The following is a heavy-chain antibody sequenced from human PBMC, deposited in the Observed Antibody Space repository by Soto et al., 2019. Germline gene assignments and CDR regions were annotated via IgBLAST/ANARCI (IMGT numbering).Heavy chain of an antibody. Sequence: EVQLVESGGGLVQPGGSLKLSCAASGFTLSGSGLHWVRQASGKVLEWLGRIRSKANSDATAYAASVKGRFTISRDDSKNTAYLQMNSLKTEDTAVYYCTRHPDYGDYEDWGQGTLVTVSS. V-gene: IGHV3-73*01. CDR3: TRHPDYGDYED. J-gene: IGHJ4*02. CDR1: GFTLSGSG. D-gene: IGHD4-17*01. CDR2: IRSKANSDAT.